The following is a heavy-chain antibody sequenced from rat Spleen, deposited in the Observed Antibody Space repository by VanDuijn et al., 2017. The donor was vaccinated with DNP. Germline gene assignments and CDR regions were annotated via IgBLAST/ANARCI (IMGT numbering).Heavy chain of an antibody. V-gene: IGHV5-31*01. CDR1: GFTFNNYW. J-gene: IGHJ3*01. CDR3: AQAPKLADNWFAY. CDR2: ITSSGGST. Sequence: EVQLVESGGDLVQPGRSLKLSCVASGFTFNNYWMTWIRQVPGKGLEWVASITSSGGSTYYPDSVKGRFTISRVNAKSSLFLQMDSLRSEDTATYYCAQAPKLADNWFAYWGLGTLVTVSS. D-gene: IGHD5-1*01.